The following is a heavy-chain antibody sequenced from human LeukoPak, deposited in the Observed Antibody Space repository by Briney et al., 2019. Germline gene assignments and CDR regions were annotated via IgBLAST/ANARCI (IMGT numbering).Heavy chain of an antibody. Sequence: GGSLRLSCAASGFTVTNFAMSWVRQAPGKGLEWVSLISASGTSTYYEDSVKGRFTISRDDSKNTLYLQMSSLRDEDTAVYYCAKGDDSSGYSMGLTDAFDTWGQGTMVTVS. V-gene: IGHV3-23*01. J-gene: IGHJ3*02. D-gene: IGHD3-22*01. CDR3: AKGDDSSGYSMGLTDAFDT. CDR2: ISASGTST. CDR1: GFTVTNFA.